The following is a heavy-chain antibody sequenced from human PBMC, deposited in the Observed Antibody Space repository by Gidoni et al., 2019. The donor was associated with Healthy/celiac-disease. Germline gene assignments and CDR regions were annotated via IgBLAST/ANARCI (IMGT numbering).Heavy chain of an antibody. CDR1: GFTFSSYE. J-gene: IGHJ6*02. Sequence: EVQLVESGGGLVQPGGSLRLSCAASGFTFSSYEMNWVRQAPGKGLEWVSYISSSGSTIYYADSVKGRFTISRDNAKNSLYLQMNSLRAEDTAVYYCASPPPYDFWSGYYPNYYYYYGMDVWGQGTTVTVSS. CDR3: ASPPPYDFWSGYYPNYYYYYGMDV. V-gene: IGHV3-48*03. CDR2: ISSSGSTI. D-gene: IGHD3-3*01.